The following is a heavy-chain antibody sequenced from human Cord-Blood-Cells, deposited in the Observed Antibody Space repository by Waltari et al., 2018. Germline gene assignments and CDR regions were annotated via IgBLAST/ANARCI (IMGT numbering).Heavy chain of an antibody. J-gene: IGHJ4*02. D-gene: IGHD1-20*01. CDR2: ISAYNGNT. V-gene: IGHV1-18*01. Sequence: QVQLVQAGAEVKKPGASVKVSCTASGYTFTSYGISCVRQAPGPGLEWMGWISAYNGNTNYAQKLQGRVTMTTDTSTNTAYMELRSLRSDDTAVYYCAIDLPRITGTTKGDYWGQGTLVTVSS. CDR1: GYTFTSYG. CDR3: AIDLPRITGTTKGDY.